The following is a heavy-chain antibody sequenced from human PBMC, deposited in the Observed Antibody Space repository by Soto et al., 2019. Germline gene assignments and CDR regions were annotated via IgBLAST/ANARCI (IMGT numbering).Heavy chain of an antibody. J-gene: IGHJ4*02. CDR2: IYHSGST. V-gene: IGHV4-38-2*01. D-gene: IGHD1-26*01. Sequence: SETLSLTCAVSGYSINSGYYLGLIRQPPGKGLEWIGSIYHSGSTYYNPSLKSRVTISVDTSKNQFSLKLSSVTAADTAVYYCARGGYSGTYYGEAFDYWGQGTLVTVSS. CDR3: ARGGYSGTYYGEAFDY. CDR1: GYSINSGYY.